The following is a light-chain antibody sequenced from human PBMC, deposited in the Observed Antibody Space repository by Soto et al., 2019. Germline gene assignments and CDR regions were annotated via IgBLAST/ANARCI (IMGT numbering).Light chain of an antibody. V-gene: IGLV4-69*01. J-gene: IGLJ2*01. CDR2: LDSDGSH. CDR1: SGHSSYA. Sequence: QAVLTQSPSASASLGASVKLTCTLSSGHSSYAIAWHQQQPEKGPRYLMKLDSDGSHTKGDAIPDRFSGSSSGAERYLTISSLQSEDEADYYCQTWGTGIXVVXXXGTKLTXL. CDR3: QTWGTGIXVV.